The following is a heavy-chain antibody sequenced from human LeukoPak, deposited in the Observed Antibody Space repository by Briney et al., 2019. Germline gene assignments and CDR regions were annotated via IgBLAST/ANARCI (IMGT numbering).Heavy chain of an antibody. CDR3: AKDLNDYVSYFDY. J-gene: IGHJ4*02. Sequence: PGGSLRLSCAASGFTFSSYAMSWVRQAPGKGLEWVSAISGSGGSTYYADSVKGRFTISRDNSKNTLYLQINSLRAEDTAVYYCAKDLNDYVSYFDYWGQGTLVTVSS. CDR2: ISGSGGST. V-gene: IGHV3-23*01. D-gene: IGHD3-16*01. CDR1: GFTFSSYA.